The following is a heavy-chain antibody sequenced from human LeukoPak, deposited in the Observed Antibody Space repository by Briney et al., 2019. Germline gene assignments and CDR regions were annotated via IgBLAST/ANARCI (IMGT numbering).Heavy chain of an antibody. Sequence: SGPALVKPTQTLTLTCTFSGFSLRTSGMRVTWIRQPPGKALEWLARIDWDDDKFYSTSRKTRLTISKDTSKNQVVLTMTNMDPVDTATYYCARTPYCGGDCYVDYWGQGTLVTVSS. J-gene: IGHJ4*02. D-gene: IGHD2-21*02. CDR3: ARTPYCGGDCYVDY. V-gene: IGHV2-70*04. CDR1: GFSLRTSGMR. CDR2: IDWDDDK.